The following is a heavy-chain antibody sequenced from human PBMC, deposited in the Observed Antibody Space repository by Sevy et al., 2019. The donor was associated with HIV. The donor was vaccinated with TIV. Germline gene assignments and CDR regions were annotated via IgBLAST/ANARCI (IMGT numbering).Heavy chain of an antibody. J-gene: IGHJ4*02. D-gene: IGHD4-17*01. CDR2: INHSGST. CDR1: GGSFSGYY. CDR3: ARGLRHDYGDYAFNY. Sequence: SETLSLTCAVYGGSFSGYYWSWIRQPPGKGLEWIGEINHSGSTNYNPSLKSRVTISVDTSKNQFSLKLSSVTAADTAVYYCARGLRHDYGDYAFNYWGQGTLVTVSS. V-gene: IGHV4-34*01.